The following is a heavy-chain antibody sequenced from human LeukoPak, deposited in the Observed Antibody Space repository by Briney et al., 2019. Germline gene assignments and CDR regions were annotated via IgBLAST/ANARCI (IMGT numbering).Heavy chain of an antibody. D-gene: IGHD1-14*01. CDR3: ARGYGGNHK. V-gene: IGHV3-7*01. J-gene: IGHJ4*02. CDR2: IKSDGSET. Sequence: TGGSLRLSCAASGFTFSGSWMSWVRQAPGKGLEWVANIKSDGSETNYVDSVKGRFTVSRDNAKNSLYLQINSLRAEDTAVYYCARGYGGNHKWGQGTLVTVSS. CDR1: GFTFSGSW.